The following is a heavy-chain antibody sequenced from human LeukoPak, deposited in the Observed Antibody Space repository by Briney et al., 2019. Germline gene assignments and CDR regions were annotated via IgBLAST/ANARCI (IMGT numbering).Heavy chain of an antibody. Sequence: SETLSLTCAVYGGSFSSYYWSWIRQPPGKGLEWIGYIYYSGSTNYNPSLKSRVTISVDTSKNQFSLKLSSVTAADTAVYYCARVRRIGASLGWFDPWGQGTLVTVSS. CDR2: IYYSGST. CDR1: GGSFSSYY. J-gene: IGHJ5*02. CDR3: ARVRRIGASLGWFDP. V-gene: IGHV4-59*12. D-gene: IGHD5-12*01.